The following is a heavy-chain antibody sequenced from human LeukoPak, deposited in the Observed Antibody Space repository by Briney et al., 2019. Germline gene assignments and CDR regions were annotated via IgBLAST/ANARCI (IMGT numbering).Heavy chain of an antibody. Sequence: GGSLRLSCAASGFTFSGYSMNWVRQAPGKGLEWVSSISSSSSYIYYADSVKGRFTISRDNAKNSLYLQMNSLRAEDTAVYYCARMTTVTTFVWDYWGQGTLVTVSS. J-gene: IGHJ4*02. CDR2: ISSSSSYI. CDR3: ARMTTVTTFVWDY. D-gene: IGHD4-17*01. V-gene: IGHV3-21*01. CDR1: GFTFSGYS.